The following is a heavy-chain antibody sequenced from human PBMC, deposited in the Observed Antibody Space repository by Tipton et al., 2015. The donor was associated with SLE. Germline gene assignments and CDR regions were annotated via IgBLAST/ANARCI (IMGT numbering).Heavy chain of an antibody. CDR3: ARHGYPEERWLQFNLEY. J-gene: IGHJ4*02. V-gene: IGHV4-59*08. Sequence: TLSLTCTVSGGSISDYYWSWIRQLPGKGLEWIGYVSYSGTTDYNPSLKSRVSISVDTSKNQVSLKLNSVTAADTAVYYCARHGYPEERWLQFNLEYWGQGTLVTVSS. D-gene: IGHD5-24*01. CDR2: VSYSGTT. CDR1: GGSISDYY.